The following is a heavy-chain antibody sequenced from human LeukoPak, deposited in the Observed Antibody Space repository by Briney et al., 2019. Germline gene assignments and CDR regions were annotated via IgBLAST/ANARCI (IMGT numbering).Heavy chain of an antibody. CDR3: AGDFGDYRVDY. D-gene: IGHD4-17*01. CDR1: GGSISSSNYY. Sequence: PSETLSLTCTVSGGSISSSNYYWGWIRQPPGKGLEWIGTIHYSGNTYYNPSLKSRVAISVDTSKNQFSLRLSSVTAADTAVYYCAGDFGDYRVDYWGQGTLVTVSS. J-gene: IGHJ4*02. V-gene: IGHV4-39*01. CDR2: IHYSGNT.